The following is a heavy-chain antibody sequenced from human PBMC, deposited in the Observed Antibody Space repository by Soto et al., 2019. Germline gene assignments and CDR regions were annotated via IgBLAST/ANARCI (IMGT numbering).Heavy chain of an antibody. CDR3: RTQWLD. D-gene: IGHD6-19*01. CDR1: GFTFSNVW. V-gene: IGHV3-15*01. CDR2: IRSKTDGGTT. J-gene: IGHJ4*01. Sequence: EVQLVESGGGLVKPGGSLRLSCAASGFTFSNVWMSWVRQAPGKGLEWVGRIRSKTDGGTTDYAAPVKGRFIISRDDSKNTVSLQMNSLKTEATAVYYCRTQWLDWGHGTLVTVSS.